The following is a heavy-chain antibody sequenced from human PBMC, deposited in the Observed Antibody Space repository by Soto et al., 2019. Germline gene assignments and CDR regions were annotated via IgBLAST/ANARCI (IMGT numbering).Heavy chain of an antibody. Sequence: EVQLVESGGGLVQPGGSLKLSCAASGFTFSGSAMQWVRQASGKGLEWVGRIRSKANSYATAYAASVKGRFTISRDDSKNTAYLQMNSLKTEDTAVYYCTRDTAIGDYYYGMDVWGQGTTVTVS. CDR1: GFTFSGSA. CDR3: TRDTAIGDYYYGMDV. CDR2: IRSKANSYAT. V-gene: IGHV3-73*02. J-gene: IGHJ6*02. D-gene: IGHD5-18*01.